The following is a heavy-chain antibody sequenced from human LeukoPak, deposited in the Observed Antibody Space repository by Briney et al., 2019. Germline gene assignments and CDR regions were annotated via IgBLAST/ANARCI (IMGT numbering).Heavy chain of an antibody. CDR3: AREVMTTRYFDY. D-gene: IGHD3-22*01. V-gene: IGHV3-53*01. Sequence: PXGSLRLSCAASGLTVGSNYMSWVRQAXGKGLEWVSVIYSSGNTYYSDSVRGRFTVSRDKSRNTVYLQLNSLRVEDTAVYYCAREVMTTRYFDYWGQGTLVTVSS. J-gene: IGHJ4*02. CDR2: IYSSGNT. CDR1: GLTVGSNY.